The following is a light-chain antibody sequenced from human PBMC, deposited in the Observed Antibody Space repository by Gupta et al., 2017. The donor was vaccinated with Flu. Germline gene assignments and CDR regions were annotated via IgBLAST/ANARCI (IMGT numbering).Light chain of an antibody. J-gene: IGKJ4*01. CDR3: MHRIEVRRGLT. CDR1: QSLLDSDDGNTY. V-gene: IGKV2-40*01. Sequence: DIVMTQTPLSLPVTPGEPASISCTSRQSLLDSDDGNTYLDWYLQKPGQAPQLLIYTLSYRASGGRDSCSGSGGGTDFTLKISRGEAEDVGVYYCMHRIEVRRGLTFGGGTKVDIK. CDR2: TLS.